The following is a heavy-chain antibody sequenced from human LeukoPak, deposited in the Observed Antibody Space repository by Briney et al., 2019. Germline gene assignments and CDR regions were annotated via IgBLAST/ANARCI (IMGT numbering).Heavy chain of an antibody. J-gene: IGHJ5*02. Sequence: SETLSLTCTVSGGSISSYYWNWIRQPAGKGLEWIGRIYTSGSTNYNPSLKSRVTMPVDTSKNQFSLNLISVTAADTAVYYCATAGPKDYYGSGSYPNWFDPWGQGTLVTVSS. D-gene: IGHD3-10*01. CDR1: GGSISSYY. CDR2: IYTSGST. CDR3: ATAGPKDYYGSGSYPNWFDP. V-gene: IGHV4-4*07.